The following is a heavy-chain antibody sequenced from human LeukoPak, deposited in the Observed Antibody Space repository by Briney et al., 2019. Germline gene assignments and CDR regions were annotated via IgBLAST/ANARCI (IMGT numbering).Heavy chain of an antibody. Sequence: QAGGSLRLSCAASGFTFSSYAMSWVRQAPGKGLEWVSAISGSGGSTYYADSVKGRFTISRDNSKNTLYLQMNSLRAEDTAVYYCARSSERKYYFDYWGQGTLVTVSS. CDR2: ISGSGGST. CDR3: ARSSERKYYFDY. CDR1: GFTFSSYA. V-gene: IGHV3-23*01. J-gene: IGHJ4*02. D-gene: IGHD3-22*01.